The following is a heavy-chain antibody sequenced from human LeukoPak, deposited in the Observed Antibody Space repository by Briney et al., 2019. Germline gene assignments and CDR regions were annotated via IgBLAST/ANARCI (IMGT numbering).Heavy chain of an antibody. CDR1: GGSISSGYYY. Sequence: SETLSLTCTVSGGSISSGYYYWSWIRQPPGKGLEWIGYIYHSGSTYYNPSLKSQITISVDTSKNQFSLKLSSVTAADTAVYYCARTYMGSSTKLADYWGQGTLVTVSS. CDR3: ARTYMGSSTKLADY. CDR2: IYHSGST. V-gene: IGHV4-30-4*08. D-gene: IGHD2-2*01. J-gene: IGHJ4*02.